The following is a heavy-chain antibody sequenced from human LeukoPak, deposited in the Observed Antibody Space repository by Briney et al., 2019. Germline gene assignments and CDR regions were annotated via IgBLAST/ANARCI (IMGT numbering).Heavy chain of an antibody. D-gene: IGHD2-15*01. CDR3: ATQGLGYCSGGSCYWFGYFDY. J-gene: IGHJ4*02. V-gene: IGHV3-23*01. Sequence: GGSLRLSCAASGFTFSSYAMSWVRQAPGKGLEWVSAISGSGGSTYYADSMKGRFTISRDNSKNTLYLQMNSLRAEDTAVYYCATQGLGYCSGGSCYWFGYFDYWGQGTLVTVSS. CDR1: GFTFSSYA. CDR2: ISGSGGST.